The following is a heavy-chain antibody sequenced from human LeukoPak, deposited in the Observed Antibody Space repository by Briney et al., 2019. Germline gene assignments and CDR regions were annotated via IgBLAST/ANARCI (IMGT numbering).Heavy chain of an antibody. D-gene: IGHD1-26*01. J-gene: IGHJ4*02. CDR2: IYTSGST. CDR1: GGSISSYY. Sequence: LSETLSLTCTVSGGSISSYYWSWIRQPPGKGLEWIGYIYTSGSTNYNPSLKSRVTISVDTSKNQFSLKLSSVTAADTAVYYCARFLYSGSYYDFWGQGTLVTVSS. V-gene: IGHV4-4*09. CDR3: ARFLYSGSYYDF.